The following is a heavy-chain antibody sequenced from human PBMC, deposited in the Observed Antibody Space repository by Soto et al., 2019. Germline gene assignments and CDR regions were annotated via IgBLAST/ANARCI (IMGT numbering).Heavy chain of an antibody. J-gene: IGHJ2*01. Sequence: QVQLVESGGGVVQPGRSLRLSCAASGFTFSSYAMHWVRQAPGKGLEWVAVISYDGSNKYYADSVKGRFTISRDNSKNTRYLQMNSLRAEDTAVYYCARPHDYGDYHWYFDLWGRGTLVTVSS. CDR2: ISYDGSNK. V-gene: IGHV3-30-3*01. D-gene: IGHD4-17*01. CDR3: ARPHDYGDYHWYFDL. CDR1: GFTFSSYA.